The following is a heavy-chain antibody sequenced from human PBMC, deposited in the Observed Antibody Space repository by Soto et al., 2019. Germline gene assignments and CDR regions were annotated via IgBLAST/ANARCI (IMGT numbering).Heavy chain of an antibody. CDR1: GGTLSNYV. CDR2: IIPIFGTT. J-gene: IGHJ4*01. Sequence: QVQLVQSGAEVKKPGSSVKVSCKAFGGTLSNYVISWLRQAPVQGLVWVGGIIPIFGTTNYAEDFQGRVTITADESTSTAYMELTSLRSEDTAVYYCARDRLLAVSPAIQCTIIDQWGQGTLVTVSS. V-gene: IGHV1-69*01. CDR3: ARDRLLAVSPAIQCTIIDQ. D-gene: IGHD2-8*01.